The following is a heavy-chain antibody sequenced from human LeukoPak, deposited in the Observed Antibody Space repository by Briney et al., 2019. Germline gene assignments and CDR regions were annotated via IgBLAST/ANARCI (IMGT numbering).Heavy chain of an antibody. Sequence: GGSLRLSCAASGFTFSIYAMSWVRQAPGKGLEWVSYISSSSSTIYYADSVRGRFTISRDNAKNSLYLQMNSLRAEDTAVYYCARVAGYSGYDRSYYFDYWGQGTLVTVSS. CDR1: GFTFSIYA. V-gene: IGHV3-48*04. J-gene: IGHJ4*02. D-gene: IGHD5-12*01. CDR3: ARVAGYSGYDRSYYFDY. CDR2: ISSSSSTI.